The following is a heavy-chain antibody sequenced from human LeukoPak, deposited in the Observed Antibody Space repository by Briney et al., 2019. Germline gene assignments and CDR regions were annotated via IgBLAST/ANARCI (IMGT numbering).Heavy chain of an antibody. D-gene: IGHD2-8*01. CDR2: IWYDGGNE. Sequence: GRALRLSCAASGVTFTSYGMHWVRQAPGKGLEWVAVIWYDGGNEYYAESVKGGCTISRDSSKNTRYLQMNSLRAEDTAVYYCAKGGGVLVYAPDYWGQGTLVTVSS. J-gene: IGHJ4*02. V-gene: IGHV3-33*06. CDR3: AKGGGVLVYAPDY. CDR1: GVTFTSYG.